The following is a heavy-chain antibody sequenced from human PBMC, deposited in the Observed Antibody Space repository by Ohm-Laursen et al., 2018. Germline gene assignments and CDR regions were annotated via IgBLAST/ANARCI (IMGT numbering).Heavy chain of an antibody. CDR1: GGSISSYY. Sequence: TLSLTCTVSGGSISSYYWNWIRQPAGKGLEWIGRIFTSGSTNYNPSLKSRVTMSVDTSNNQFSLKVSSVTAADTAVYYCVRAQSTSLFASWGQGPLVPVSS. V-gene: IGHV4-4*07. CDR3: VRAQSTSLFAS. J-gene: IGHJ4*02. CDR2: IFTSGST.